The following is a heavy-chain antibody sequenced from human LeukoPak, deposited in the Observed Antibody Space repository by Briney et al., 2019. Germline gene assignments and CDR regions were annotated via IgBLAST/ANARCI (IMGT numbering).Heavy chain of an antibody. V-gene: IGHV1-24*01. D-gene: IGHD2-15*01. CDR1: GYTLTELS. CDR3: ATDLTGYSYFDY. CDR2: FDPEDGET. J-gene: IGHJ4*02. Sequence: ASVKVSCKVSGYTLTELSMHWVRQAPGKGLEWMGGFDPEDGETIYAQKFQGRVTMAEDTSTDTAYMELSSLRSEDTAVYYCATDLTGYSYFDYWGQGTLVTVSS.